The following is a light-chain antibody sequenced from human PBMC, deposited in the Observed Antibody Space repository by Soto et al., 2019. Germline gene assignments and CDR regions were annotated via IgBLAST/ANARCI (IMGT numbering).Light chain of an antibody. V-gene: IGKV1-5*01. CDR2: DAS. Sequence: DIQMTQSPSTVSASVGDAVTITCRASQSISTWLAWYQQKPGKAPNLLIYDASTLESGGPSGFSGSGSGTEFTLTISRLQPDDSATYYCQQYNSYPYTFGQGTKTGDQT. CDR3: QQYNSYPYT. J-gene: IGKJ2*01. CDR1: QSISTW.